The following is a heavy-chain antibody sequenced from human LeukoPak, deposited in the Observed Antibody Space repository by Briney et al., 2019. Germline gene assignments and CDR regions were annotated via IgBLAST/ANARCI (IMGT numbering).Heavy chain of an antibody. CDR2: ISYGGSNK. CDR1: GFTFSSYA. V-gene: IGHV3-30*04. D-gene: IGHD6-6*01. CDR3: ARNSLEYSSLDY. J-gene: IGHJ4*02. Sequence: GGSLRLSCAASGFTFSSYAMHWVRQAPGKGLEWVAVISYGGSNKYYADSVKGRFTISRDNSKNTLYLQMNSLRAEDTAVYYCARNSLEYSSLDYWGQGTLVTVSS.